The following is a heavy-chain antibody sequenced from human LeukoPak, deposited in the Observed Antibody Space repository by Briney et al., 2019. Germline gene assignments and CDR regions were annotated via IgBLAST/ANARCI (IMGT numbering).Heavy chain of an antibody. CDR1: GYTFTGYY. CDR2: INAGNGNT. D-gene: IGHD6-19*01. V-gene: IGHV1-3*03. Sequence: ASVKVSCKASGYTFTGYYMHWVRQAPGQRLEWMGWINAGNGNTKYSQEFQGRVTITRDTSASTAYMELSSLRSEDMAVYYCARGGDSSGWLWSWFDPWGQGTLVTVSS. CDR3: ARGGDSSGWLWSWFDP. J-gene: IGHJ5*02.